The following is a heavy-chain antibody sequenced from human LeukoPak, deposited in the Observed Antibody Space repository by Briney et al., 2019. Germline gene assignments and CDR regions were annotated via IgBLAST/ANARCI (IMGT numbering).Heavy chain of an antibody. Sequence: SETLSLTCTVSGGSISSYYWSWIRQPPGKGLEWIGYIYYTGSTNYNPSLQSRVTISVDTSKNHLSLKLSSVTAADTAVYYCARHLLDYGGNPYGMDVWGQGTTVTLSS. CDR3: ARHLLDYGGNPYGMDV. J-gene: IGHJ6*02. CDR2: IYYTGST. D-gene: IGHD4-23*01. CDR1: GGSISSYY. V-gene: IGHV4-59*08.